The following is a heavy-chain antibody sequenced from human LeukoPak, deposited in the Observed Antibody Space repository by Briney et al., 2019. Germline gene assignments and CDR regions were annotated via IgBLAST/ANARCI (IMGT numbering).Heavy chain of an antibody. D-gene: IGHD3-10*02. J-gene: IGHJ4*02. CDR3: AKDPRLFGDPSGSDY. CDR2: IIPIFGTA. V-gene: IGHV1-69*13. Sequence: SVKVSCKASGGTFSSYAISWVRQAPGQGLEWMGGIIPIFGTANYAQKFQGRVTITADESTSTAYMELSSLRPEDTAVYYCAKDPRLFGDPSGSDYWGQGTLVTVSS. CDR1: GGTFSSYA.